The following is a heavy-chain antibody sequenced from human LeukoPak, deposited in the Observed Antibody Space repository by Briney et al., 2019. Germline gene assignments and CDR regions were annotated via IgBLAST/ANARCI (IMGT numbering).Heavy chain of an antibody. CDR3: AKEPYSSGWYSNYYGMDV. J-gene: IGHJ6*02. CDR1: GFTFDDYA. D-gene: IGHD6-19*01. V-gene: IGHV3-9*01. Sequence: GGSLRLSCAASGFTFDDYAMHWVQQAPGKGLEWVSGISWNSGNIAYADSVKGRFTISRDNAKNSLYLQMNSLRGEDTAVYYCAKEPYSSGWYSNYYGMDVWGQGTTVTVSS. CDR2: ISWNSGNI.